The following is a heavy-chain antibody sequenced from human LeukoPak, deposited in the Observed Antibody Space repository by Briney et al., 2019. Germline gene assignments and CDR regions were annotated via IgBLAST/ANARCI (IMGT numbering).Heavy chain of an antibody. CDR3: ARSPPGRTNWNYYDY. J-gene: IGHJ4*02. D-gene: IGHD1-1*01. CDR2: IGPIGVYT. CDR1: GFTFSSYS. V-gene: IGHV3-64*01. Sequence: GGSLRLSCAASGFTFSSYSMNWVRQAPGKGLEFVSVIGPIGVYTYYANSVKGRFTISRDNSKSTVSLQMSSLRDEDMAVYYCARSPPGRTNWNYYDYWGRGTLVTVSS.